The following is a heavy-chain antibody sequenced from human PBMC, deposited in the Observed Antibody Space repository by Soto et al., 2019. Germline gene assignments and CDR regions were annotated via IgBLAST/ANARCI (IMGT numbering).Heavy chain of an antibody. J-gene: IGHJ4*02. CDR1: GYTFTSYG. Sequence: QVQLVQSGAEVKKPGASVKVSCKASGYTFTSYGISWVRQAPGQGLEWMGWISAYNGNTNYAQKLQGRVTMTTDISTSSADMELRSMRSAVTAVYYCASVTMTYYFAYWGQGTLVTVSS. CDR2: ISAYNGNT. D-gene: IGHD3-22*01. V-gene: IGHV1-18*01. CDR3: ASVTMTYYFAY.